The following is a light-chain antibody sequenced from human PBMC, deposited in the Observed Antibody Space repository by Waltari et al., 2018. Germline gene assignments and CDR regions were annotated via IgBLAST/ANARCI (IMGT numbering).Light chain of an antibody. CDR2: GAS. Sequence: SCRASQGVSRALAVYQQKPGQAPRLLMYGASSRATGIPDRFSGGGAGTDFSLTISRLEPEDSASYYCQHYVTLPVTFGQGTKVEIK. J-gene: IGKJ1*01. CDR1: QGVSRA. CDR3: QHYVTLPVT. V-gene: IGKV3-20*01.